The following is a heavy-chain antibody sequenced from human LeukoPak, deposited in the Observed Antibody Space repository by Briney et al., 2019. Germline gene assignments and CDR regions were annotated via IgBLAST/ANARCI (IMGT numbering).Heavy chain of an antibody. CDR1: GYTFTGNY. V-gene: IGHV1-2*02. Sequence: ASGKVSCQASGYTFTGNYVHWVRQAPRQGLEWMGWIKPDSGDTKYAQKFQGRVTMTSDTSIGTAYMELSSLTSDDTAVYYCSTVNTYHDWGQGTLVTVSS. CDR3: STVNTYHD. D-gene: IGHD1-14*01. J-gene: IGHJ4*02. CDR2: IKPDSGDT.